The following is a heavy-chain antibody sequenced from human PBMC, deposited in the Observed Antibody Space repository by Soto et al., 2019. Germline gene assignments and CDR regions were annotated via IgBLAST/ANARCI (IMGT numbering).Heavy chain of an antibody. V-gene: IGHV1-3*01. CDR3: ARDGAGYNWFDP. D-gene: IGHD3-10*01. J-gene: IGHJ5*02. Sequence: QVQLVQSGAEVKKPGASVKVSCKASGYTFTSYAMHWVRQAPGQRLEWMGWINAGNGNTKYSQKFQGRVTITRDTSASTAYMELSSLRSEDTAVYYCARDGAGYNWFDPWGQGTLVTVSS. CDR2: INAGNGNT. CDR1: GYTFTSYA.